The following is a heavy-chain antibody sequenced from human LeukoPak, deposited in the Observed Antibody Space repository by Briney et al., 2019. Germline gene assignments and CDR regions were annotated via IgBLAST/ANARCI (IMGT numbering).Heavy chain of an antibody. V-gene: IGHV4-59*01. CDR2: IYYSGST. CDR1: GGSISSYY. J-gene: IGHJ4*02. CDR3: AKLNYYDSRGYYFDY. Sequence: SETLSLTCTVSGGSISSYYWSWIRQPPGKGLEWIGYIYYSGSTNYNPSLKSRVTISVDTSKNQFSLKLSSVTAAGTAVYYCAKLNYYDSRGYYFDYWGQGTLVTVSS. D-gene: IGHD3-22*01.